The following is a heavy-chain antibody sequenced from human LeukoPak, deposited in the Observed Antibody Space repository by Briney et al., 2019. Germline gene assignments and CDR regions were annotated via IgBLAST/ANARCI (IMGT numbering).Heavy chain of an antibody. CDR2: IYHDGST. V-gene: IGHV4-38-2*01. D-gene: IGHD2-2*01. CDR3: ARWCTSDSCYAVGAY. Sequence: LRLSCAASGFTFSDYYMSWIRQAPGKGLEWIGSIYHDGSTIYNPSLKSRVTISVDTSRNQFSLKLTSVTAADTAVYYCARWCTSDSCYAVGAYWGQGSLVTVSS. J-gene: IGHJ4*02. CDR1: GFTFSDYY.